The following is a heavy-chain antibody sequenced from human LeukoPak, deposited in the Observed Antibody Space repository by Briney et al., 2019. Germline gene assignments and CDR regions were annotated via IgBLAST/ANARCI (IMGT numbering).Heavy chain of an antibody. CDR1: GGSISSSSYY. CDR2: IYYSGST. J-gene: IGHJ3*02. CDR3: ARIRLDCSSTSCYTFDAFDI. D-gene: IGHD2-2*02. Sequence: SETLSLTCTVSGGSISSSSYYWGWIRQPPGKGLEWIGSIYYSGSTYYNPSLKSRVTISVDTSKNQFSLKLSSVTAADTAVYYCARIRLDCSSTSCYTFDAFDIWGQGTMVTVSS. V-gene: IGHV4-39*01.